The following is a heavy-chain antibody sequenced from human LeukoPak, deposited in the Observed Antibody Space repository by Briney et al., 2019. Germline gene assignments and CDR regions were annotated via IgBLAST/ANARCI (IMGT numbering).Heavy chain of an antibody. J-gene: IGHJ6*03. CDR1: GYTFTSYG. D-gene: IGHD6-13*01. CDR3: AREISSRADYYYYYMDV. V-gene: IGHV1-18*01. Sequence: ASVKVSCKASGYTFTSYGISWVRQAPGQGLERMGWISAYNGNTNYAQKLQGRVTMTTDTSTSTAYMELRSLRSDDTAVYYCAREISSRADYYYYYMDVWGKGTTVTVSS. CDR2: ISAYNGNT.